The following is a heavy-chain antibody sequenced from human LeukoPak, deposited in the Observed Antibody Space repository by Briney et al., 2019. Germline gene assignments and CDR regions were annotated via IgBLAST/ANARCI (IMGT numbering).Heavy chain of an antibody. J-gene: IGHJ3*02. D-gene: IGHD3-10*01. CDR3: ARVGSGSWPWAFDI. Sequence: GRSLRLSCAASGFSCRDYGMHWVRQGPGKGLEWVGVIWNDGSKKDYADFVKGRLTISRDNSKSTLYLQVNSLRAEDTAVYYCARVGSGSWPWAFDIWGQGTMVTVSP. CDR2: IWNDGSKK. CDR1: GFSCRDYG. V-gene: IGHV3-33*01.